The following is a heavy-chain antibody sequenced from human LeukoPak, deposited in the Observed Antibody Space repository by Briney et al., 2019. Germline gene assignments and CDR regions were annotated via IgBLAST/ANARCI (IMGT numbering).Heavy chain of an antibody. J-gene: IGHJ3*02. CDR2: IFYSGST. CDR1: SGSISTSNYY. D-gene: IGHD2-21*01. CDR3: ANSNAYGLIDI. Sequence: SETLSLTCTVSSGSISTSNYYWGWVRQPPGKALEWIGNIFYSGSTYYSPSLKSRVTISLDTSRNQFSLKLNSVTAADTAVYYFANSNAYGLIDIWGQGTMVTVSS. V-gene: IGHV4-39*07.